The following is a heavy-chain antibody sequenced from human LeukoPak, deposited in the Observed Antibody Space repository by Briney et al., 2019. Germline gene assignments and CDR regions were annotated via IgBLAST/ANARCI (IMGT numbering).Heavy chain of an antibody. CDR1: GYTFTGYY. CDR2: INPNSGGT. V-gene: IGHV1-2*02. D-gene: IGHD3-10*01. Sequence: ASVKVSCKASGYTFTGYYMHWVRQAPGQGLEWMGWINPNSGGTNYAQKFQGRVTMTRDTSISTAYMVLSRLRSDDTAVYYCARAMVRGVIIGYYYGMDVWGQGTTVTVSS. CDR3: ARAMVRGVIIGYYYGMDV. J-gene: IGHJ6*02.